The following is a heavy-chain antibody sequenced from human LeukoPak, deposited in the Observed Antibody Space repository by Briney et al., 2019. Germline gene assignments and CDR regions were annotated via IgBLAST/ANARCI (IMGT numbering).Heavy chain of an antibody. CDR1: GFTFSSYS. D-gene: IGHD3-22*01. CDR3: ARDYDSSGYNQGWFDP. CDR2: ISSSSSTI. V-gene: IGHV3-48*01. J-gene: IGHJ5*02. Sequence: PGGSLRLSCAASGFTFSSYSMNWVRQAPGKGLEWVSYISSSSSTIYYADSVKGRFTISRDNAKNLLYLQMNSLRAEDTAVYYCARDYDSSGYNQGWFDPWGQGTLVTVSS.